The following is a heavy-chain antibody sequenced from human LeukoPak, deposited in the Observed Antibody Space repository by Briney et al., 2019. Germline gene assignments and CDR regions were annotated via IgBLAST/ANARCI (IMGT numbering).Heavy chain of an antibody. CDR1: GGSIRSYY. CDR2: IYYSGST. V-gene: IGHV4-59*01. CDR3: ARSYDSSGYYYYAFDI. Sequence: SETVSLTCTVSGGSIRSYYWSWIRQPPGKGLEWIGHIYYSGSTKYNPSLKSRVTISVDTSKNQFSLKLSSVTAADTAVYYCARSYDSSGYYYYAFDIWGQGTMVTVSS. D-gene: IGHD3-22*01. J-gene: IGHJ3*02.